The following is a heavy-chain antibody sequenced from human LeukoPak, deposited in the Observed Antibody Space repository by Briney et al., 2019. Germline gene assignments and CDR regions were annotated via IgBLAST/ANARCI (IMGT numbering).Heavy chain of an antibody. CDR3: ARVSVVYGMDV. CDR1: GGSISSDY. Sequence: SETLSLTCSVSGGSISSDYWAWIRQPPGKGLEWVGYMYYTGSTNYNPSLKSRVTISLATSKNQFSLKLSSVTAADTAVYYCARVSVVYGMDVWGRGTTVTVSS. J-gene: IGHJ6*02. V-gene: IGHV4-59*01. CDR2: MYYTGST.